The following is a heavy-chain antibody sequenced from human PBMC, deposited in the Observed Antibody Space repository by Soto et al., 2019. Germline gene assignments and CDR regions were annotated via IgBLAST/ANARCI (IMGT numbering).Heavy chain of an antibody. CDR1: GGSISSYY. J-gene: IGHJ5*02. CDR2: IYHSGSS. CDR3: ARGTSTSPNWFDP. Sequence: SETLSLTCTVSGGSISSYYWSWIRQPPGKGLEWIGYIYHSGSSNYNPSLKSRVTILPDRSKNQFSLKLNSVTAADTAVYYCARGTSTSPNWFDPWGQGTLVTVSS. D-gene: IGHD2-2*01. V-gene: IGHV4-59*12.